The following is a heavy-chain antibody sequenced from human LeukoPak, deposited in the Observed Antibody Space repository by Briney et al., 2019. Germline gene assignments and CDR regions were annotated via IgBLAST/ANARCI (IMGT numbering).Heavy chain of an antibody. CDR2: ISSYGSEK. CDR3: AEGGSSGWYFFYFDY. Sequence: PGRSLILSCAASGFTFSTYGMHGVRQAPRKGLEWVAVISSYGSEKYYADSVKGRFTISRDNSKNMLYLQINSLRPEDTAVYYCAEGGSSGWYFFYFDYWGQGTLVTVSS. V-gene: IGHV3-30*18. CDR1: GFTFSTYG. J-gene: IGHJ4*02. D-gene: IGHD6-19*01.